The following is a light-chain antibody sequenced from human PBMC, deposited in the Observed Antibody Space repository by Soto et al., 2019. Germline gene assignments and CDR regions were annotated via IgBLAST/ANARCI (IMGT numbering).Light chain of an antibody. V-gene: IGLV1-40*01. Sequence: QAVVTQPPSVSGAPGQRVAISCTGSGSNIGAGSDVHWYQQLPGMAPKLLVYGNNNRPSGVPDRFSGSKSATSASLAITGLQAEDEADYYCQSYDTSLRAWVFETGTKLTVL. CDR1: GSNIGAGSD. CDR3: QSYDTSLRAWV. J-gene: IGLJ1*01. CDR2: GNN.